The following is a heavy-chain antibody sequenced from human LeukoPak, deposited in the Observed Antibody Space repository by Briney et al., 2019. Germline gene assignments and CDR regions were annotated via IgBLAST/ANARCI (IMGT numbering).Heavy chain of an antibody. CDR1: GGTFSSYA. D-gene: IGHD3-10*01. CDR2: IIPIFGTA. Sequence: ASVKVSCKASGGTFSSYAISWVRQAPGQGLEWMGGIIPIFGTANYAQKFQGRVTMTTDTSTSTAYMELRSLRSDDTTVYYCARGGVLLWFGELYLDYWGQGTLVTVSS. J-gene: IGHJ4*02. V-gene: IGHV1-69*05. CDR3: ARGGVLLWFGELYLDY.